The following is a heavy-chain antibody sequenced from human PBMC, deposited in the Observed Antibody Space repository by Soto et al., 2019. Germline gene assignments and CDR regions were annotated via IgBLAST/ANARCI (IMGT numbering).Heavy chain of an antibody. J-gene: IGHJ4*01. CDR1: GGSISSGGYY. D-gene: IGHD6-13*01. Sequence: TLSPTCNLTGGSISSGGYYWTRIRQHPGKGLECIGHIYYRRNTYYHLSLQSPVTISIDTPKNQFSLRLNSVTAPDTAVYSCARSGYSSSDFDHWGQGTLVTVSS. CDR2: IYYRRNT. CDR3: ARSGYSSSDFDH. V-gene: IGHV4-31*01.